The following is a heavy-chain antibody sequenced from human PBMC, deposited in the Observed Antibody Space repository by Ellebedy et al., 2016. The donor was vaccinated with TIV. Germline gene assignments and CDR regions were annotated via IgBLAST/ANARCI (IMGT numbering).Heavy chain of an antibody. D-gene: IGHD3-10*01. CDR1: GGSFNDNY. J-gene: IGHJ6*02. Sequence: SETLSLXCAVYGGSFNDNYWTWIRQSPGKGLDWIGQINHGGSSNYNPSLKSRVTISVDTSKNQFSLKLTSVTAADTAVYYCARGMMSRGVYIVTKYSQVKSIDVWGQGMTVTVSS. V-gene: IGHV4-34*01. CDR2: INHGGSS. CDR3: ARGMMSRGVYIVTKYSQVKSIDV.